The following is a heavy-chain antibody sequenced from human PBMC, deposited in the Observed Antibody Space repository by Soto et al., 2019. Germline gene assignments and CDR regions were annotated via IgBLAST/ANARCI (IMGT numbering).Heavy chain of an antibody. CDR2: IYHSGST. J-gene: IGHJ4*02. D-gene: IGHD5-12*01. Sequence: SETLSLTCAVSGGSISSGGYSWSWIRQPPVKGLEWIGYIYHSGSTYYNPSLKSRVTISVDRSKNQFSLKLSSVTAADMAVYYCAAGGGLPRYYWGQGTLVTVSS. CDR3: AAGGGLPRYY. V-gene: IGHV4-30-2*01. CDR1: GGSISSGGYS.